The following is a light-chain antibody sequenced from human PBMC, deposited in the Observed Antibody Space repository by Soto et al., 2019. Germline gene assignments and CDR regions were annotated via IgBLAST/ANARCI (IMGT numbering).Light chain of an antibody. CDR1: QSVSSN. CDR2: GAS. J-gene: IGKJ4*01. V-gene: IGKV3-15*01. CDR3: QQYNDWPLT. Sequence: EIVMTQSPATLSVSPGERATLSCRASQSVSSNLAWYQQMPGQPPRLLIYGASTRATAIPARFGGRGSGTGLTITLRCMQSAGFAVYAWQQYNDWPLTCGGGAKVEI.